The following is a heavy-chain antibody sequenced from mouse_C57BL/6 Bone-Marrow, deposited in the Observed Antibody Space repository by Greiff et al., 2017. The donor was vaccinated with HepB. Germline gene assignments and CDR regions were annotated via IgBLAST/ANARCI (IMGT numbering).Heavy chain of an antibody. D-gene: IGHD1-1*02. CDR1: GFSFTDYY. Sequence: EVQLVESGPELVKPGASVKISCKASGFSFTDYYMNWVKQSPEKSLEWIGEINPSTGCTTYNQKFKAKATMTVDKSSSTAYMQLKSLTSEDSAVYYCARGYYVYYFDYGGQGTTLTVSA. J-gene: IGHJ2*01. CDR2: INPSTGCT. CDR3: ARGYYVYYFDY. V-gene: IGHV1-42*01.